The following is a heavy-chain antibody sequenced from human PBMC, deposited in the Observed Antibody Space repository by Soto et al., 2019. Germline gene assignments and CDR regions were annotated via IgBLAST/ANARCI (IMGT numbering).Heavy chain of an antibody. Sequence: PGGSLRLSCAASGFTVSSNYMSWVRQAPGKGLEWVSVIYSGGSTYYADSVKGRFTISRDNSKNTLYLQMNSLRAEDTAVYYCARDRAETERYFDYWGQGTLVTVSS. CDR2: IYSGGST. V-gene: IGHV3-53*01. D-gene: IGHD3-10*01. CDR1: GFTVSSNY. CDR3: ARDRAETERYFDY. J-gene: IGHJ4*02.